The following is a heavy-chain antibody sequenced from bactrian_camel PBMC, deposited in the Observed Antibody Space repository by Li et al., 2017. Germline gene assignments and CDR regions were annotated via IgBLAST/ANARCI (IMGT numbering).Heavy chain of an antibody. D-gene: IGHD2*01. J-gene: IGHJ4*01. CDR1: GFTISETTYC. V-gene: IGHV3-2*01. CDR2: VYSDGTNT. CDR3: AASPLNYGVGLNSLAYRT. Sequence: HVQLVESGGGLVQPGGSLRLSCEASGFTISETTYCLGWFRQAPGKGLEWVSSVYSDGTNTYYADSVKGRFTTSRDNIKDTLYLQMTGLKPEDTALYFCAASPLNYGVGLNSLAYRTWGQGTQVTVS.